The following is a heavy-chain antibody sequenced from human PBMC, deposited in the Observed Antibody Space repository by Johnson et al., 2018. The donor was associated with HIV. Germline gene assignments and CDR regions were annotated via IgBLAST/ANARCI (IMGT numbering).Heavy chain of an antibody. D-gene: IGHD2/OR15-2a*01. V-gene: IGHV3-20*04. CDR3: ARPYSESIYAAFSL. Sequence: VQLVESGGGVVRPGGSLRLSCAASGFTFDDYGMSWVRQVPGKGLVWVSDINWNGGRTYYADSVKGRFTISRDNSKNLLTLQMNSLRAEDTAVYYCARPYSESIYAAFSLWGQGTMVTVSS. CDR1: GFTFDDYG. J-gene: IGHJ3*01. CDR2: INWNGGRT.